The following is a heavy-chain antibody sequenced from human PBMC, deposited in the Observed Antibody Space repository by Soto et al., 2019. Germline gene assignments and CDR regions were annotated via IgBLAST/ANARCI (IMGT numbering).Heavy chain of an antibody. CDR2: IIPIFGTA. Sequence: SVKVSCKASGGTFSSYAISWVRQAPGQGLEWMGGIIPIFGTANYAQKFQGRVTITADESTSTAYMELSSLRSEDTAVYYCAQLPYGDLAFDIWGQGTMVTVSS. CDR3: AQLPYGDLAFDI. V-gene: IGHV1-69*13. J-gene: IGHJ3*02. CDR1: GGTFSSYA. D-gene: IGHD4-17*01.